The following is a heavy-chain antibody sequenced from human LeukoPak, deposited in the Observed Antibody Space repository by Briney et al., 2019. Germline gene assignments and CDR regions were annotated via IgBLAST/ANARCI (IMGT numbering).Heavy chain of an antibody. D-gene: IGHD3-3*01. CDR3: ARDAHPITACDY. V-gene: IGHV1-8*01. CDR2: MNPNSGNT. Sequence: ASVTVSCKASGYTFTSYDINWVRQAPGQGLEWMGWMNPNSGNTGYAQKFQGRVTMTRNTSISTAYMELSSLRSEDTAVYYCARDAHPITACDYWGQGTLVTVSS. J-gene: IGHJ4*02. CDR1: GYTFTSYD.